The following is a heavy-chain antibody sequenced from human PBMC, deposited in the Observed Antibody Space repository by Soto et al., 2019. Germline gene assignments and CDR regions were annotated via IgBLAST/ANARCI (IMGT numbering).Heavy chain of an antibody. J-gene: IGHJ6*02. D-gene: IGHD3-10*01. CDR3: ARDSEPYGGKNYYYYGMDV. CDR2: IWYDGSNK. CDR1: GFTFSSYG. Sequence: QVQLVESGGGVVQPGRSLRLSCAASGFTFSSYGMHWVRQAPGKGPEWVAVIWYDGSNKYYADSVKGRFTISRDNSKNTLYLQMNSLRAEDTAVYYCARDSEPYGGKNYYYYGMDVWGQGTTVTVSS. V-gene: IGHV3-33*01.